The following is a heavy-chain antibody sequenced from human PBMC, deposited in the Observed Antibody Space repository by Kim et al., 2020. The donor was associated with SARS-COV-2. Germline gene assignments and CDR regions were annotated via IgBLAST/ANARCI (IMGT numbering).Heavy chain of an antibody. Sequence: GGSLRLSCAASGFTFSSYAMSWVRQAPGKGLEWVSAISGSGGRTYYADSVKGRFTISRDNPKNTLYLQRNSLRAEDTAVYYCSKEGVWAAAGDYDAFEIWGQGARVTVSS. CDR2: ISGSGGRT. D-gene: IGHD6-13*01. J-gene: IGHJ3*02. V-gene: IGHV3-23*01. CDR3: SKEGVWAAAGDYDAFEI. CDR1: GFTFSSYA.